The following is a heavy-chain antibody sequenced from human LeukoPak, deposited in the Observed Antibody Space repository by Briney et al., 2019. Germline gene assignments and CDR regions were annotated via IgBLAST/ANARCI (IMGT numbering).Heavy chain of an antibody. CDR3: ARGLLKGQLHRGYSYYRDV. CDR1: GDSISSYY. V-gene: IGHV4-59*13. D-gene: IGHD2-2*01. Sequence: PSDTLSLTCTVSGDSISSYYWIWIRQPPGKGLECIGYMYYSESTYYNTSLESRVNTSVDTSKNQFSLKPTSVNAADTAVDYCARGLLKGQLHRGYSYYRDVWGKGTTITVPS. J-gene: IGHJ6*03. CDR2: MYYSEST.